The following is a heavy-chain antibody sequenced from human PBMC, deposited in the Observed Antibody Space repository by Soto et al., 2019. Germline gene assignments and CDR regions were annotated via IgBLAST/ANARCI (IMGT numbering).Heavy chain of an antibody. CDR2: LYQGLSI. CDR1: GDSIGTTHSY. J-gene: IGHJ4*02. CDR3: ARHGGYYFDY. Sequence: SETLSLTCTVSGDSIGTTHSYWAWIRQPPGKGLEWIGELYQGLSIVYNPSLESRVTISGDSSKNQFSLKLRSVTAADTAIYYCARHGGYYFDYWGQGTLVTVSS. V-gene: IGHV4-39*01.